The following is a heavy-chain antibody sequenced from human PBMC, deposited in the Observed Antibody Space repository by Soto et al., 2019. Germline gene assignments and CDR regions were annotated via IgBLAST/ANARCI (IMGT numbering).Heavy chain of an antibody. J-gene: IGHJ4*02. CDR2: INHSGST. V-gene: IGHV4-34*01. Sequence: QVQLQQWGAGLLKPSETLSLTCAVYGGSFSGYYWSWIRQPPGKGLEWIGEINHSGSTNYNPSLKRRVTISVDTSKNQFSLKLSSVTAADTAVYYCARERWNDYWGQGTLVTVSS. D-gene: IGHD1-1*01. CDR1: GGSFSGYY. CDR3: ARERWNDY.